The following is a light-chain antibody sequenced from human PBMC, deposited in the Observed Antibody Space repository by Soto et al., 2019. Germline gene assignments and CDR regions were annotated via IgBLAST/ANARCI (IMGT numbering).Light chain of an antibody. V-gene: IGKV1-5*01. J-gene: IGKJ4*01. CDR2: DAS. CDR1: QSISSW. Sequence: DIQMTQSPSTLSASVGDRFTITCLASQSISSWLAWYQQKPCKAPKLLIFDASSLESGTPSRFSGRRSGTQFTLTINGLQPDDFANHYCQQYDNYKPLTFGGGTKVDIK. CDR3: QQYDNYKPLT.